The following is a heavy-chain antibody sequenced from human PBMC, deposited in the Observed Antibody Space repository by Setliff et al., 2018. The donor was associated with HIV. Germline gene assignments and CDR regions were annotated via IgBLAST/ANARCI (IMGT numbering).Heavy chain of an antibody. D-gene: IGHD5-18*01. CDR1: GASFSAYY. Sequence: SETLSLTCAVYGASFSAYYWSWIRQPPGRGLEWIGEINYSGSTNYNPSLKTRVTIMVDTSKNQFSLKLGSVTAADTAVYYCAREWSYGAFDTFDVWGQGTMVAVSS. V-gene: IGHV4-34*01. CDR2: INYSGST. J-gene: IGHJ3*01. CDR3: AREWSYGAFDTFDV.